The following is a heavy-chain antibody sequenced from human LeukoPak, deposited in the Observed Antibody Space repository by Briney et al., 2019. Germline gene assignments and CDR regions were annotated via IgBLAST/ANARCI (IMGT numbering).Heavy chain of an antibody. V-gene: IGHV3-21*01. CDR1: GFTFSSYS. CDR2: ISSSTNYI. J-gene: IGHJ4*02. CDR3: ARAERYCSSTNCLNFDY. Sequence: PGGSLRLSCAASGFTFSSYSMNWVRQAPGKGLEWVSSISSSTNYIYYADSVRGRFTISRDNAKNSLYLQMNSLRAADTAVYYCARAERYCSSTNCLNFDYWGQGTLVTVSS. D-gene: IGHD2-2*01.